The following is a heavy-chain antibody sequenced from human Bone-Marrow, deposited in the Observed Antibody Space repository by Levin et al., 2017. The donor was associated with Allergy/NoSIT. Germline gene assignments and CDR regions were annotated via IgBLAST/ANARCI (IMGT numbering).Heavy chain of an antibody. V-gene: IGHV1-2*02. D-gene: IGHD1/OR15-1a*01. CDR1: GYTFTDYH. Sequence: VASVKVSCKTSGYTFTDYHIHWVRQAPGQGLEWMGWINPNGDGTNYARKFQGRVAMTRDTSVSTVYMEMWSLTSGDTAVYYCARASPWNKNDARWFDPWGQGTLVTVSS. CDR3: ARASPWNKNDARWFDP. J-gene: IGHJ5*02. CDR2: INPNGDGT.